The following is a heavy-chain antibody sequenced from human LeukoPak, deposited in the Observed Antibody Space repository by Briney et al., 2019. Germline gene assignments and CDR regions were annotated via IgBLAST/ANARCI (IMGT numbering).Heavy chain of an antibody. CDR2: ISGSGGST. J-gene: IGHJ4*02. CDR3: AKEVADPNYFDY. CDR1: GFTFGNYA. V-gene: IGHV3-23*01. D-gene: IGHD6-19*01. Sequence: GGSLRLSCEASGFTFGNYAMSWVRQAPGKGLEWVSGISGSGGSTYYADSEKGRFTISRDNSKNTLYLQMNSLRVEDTAIYYCAKEVADPNYFDYWGQGTLVSVSS.